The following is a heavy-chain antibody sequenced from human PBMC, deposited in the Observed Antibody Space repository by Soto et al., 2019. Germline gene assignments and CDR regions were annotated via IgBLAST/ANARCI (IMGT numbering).Heavy chain of an antibody. CDR1: GYTFTSYA. Sequence: ASVKVSCKASGYTFTSYAMNWVRQAPGQGLEWMGLINTNTGNPTYAQGFTGRFVFSLDTSVSTAYLQICSLKAEDTAVYYCARDRWSLRRIAVAGMGLPYWFDPWGQGTLVTVS. CDR3: ARDRWSLRRIAVAGMGLPYWFDP. CDR2: INTNTGNP. V-gene: IGHV7-4-1*01. D-gene: IGHD6-19*01. J-gene: IGHJ5*02.